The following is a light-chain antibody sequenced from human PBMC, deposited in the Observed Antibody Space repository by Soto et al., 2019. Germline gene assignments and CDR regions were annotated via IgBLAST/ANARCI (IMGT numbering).Light chain of an antibody. V-gene: IGLV2-14*01. CDR1: SSDVGGYKY. Sequence: QSALTQPASVSGSPGQSITISCTGTSSDVGGYKYVSWYQQYPGKAPKLMIYEVSNRPSGVSNRFSGSKSGNTASLTISGLQAEDEADYYCCSYAGSRGLVFGGGTKLTVL. CDR3: CSYAGSRGLV. J-gene: IGLJ2*01. CDR2: EVS.